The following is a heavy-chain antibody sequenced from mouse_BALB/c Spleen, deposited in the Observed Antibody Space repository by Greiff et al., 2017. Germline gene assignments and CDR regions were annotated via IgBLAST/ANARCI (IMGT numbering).Heavy chain of an antibody. J-gene: IGHJ2*01. V-gene: IGHV5-6-5*01. CDR2: ISSGGST. D-gene: IGHD2-1*01. Sequence: EVMLVESGGGLVKPGGSLKLSCAASGFTLSSYAMSWVRQTPEKRLEWVASISSGGSTYYPDSVKGRFTISRDNARNILYLQMSSLRSEDTAMYYCARGYGNYDYWGQGTTLTVSS. CDR3: ARGYGNYDY. CDR1: GFTLSSYA.